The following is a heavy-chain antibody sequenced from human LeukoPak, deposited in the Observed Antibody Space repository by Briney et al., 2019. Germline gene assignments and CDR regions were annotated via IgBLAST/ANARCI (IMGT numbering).Heavy chain of an antibody. J-gene: IGHJ6*03. CDR2: IIPILGIA. D-gene: IGHD3-10*01. V-gene: IGHV1-69*10. Sequence: SVKVSCKASGGTFSSYAISWVRQAPGQGLEWMRGIIPILGIANYAQKFQGRVTITADKSTSTAYMELSSLRSEDTAVYYCASSGSYSRNYYMGVWGKGTTVTVSS. CDR1: GGTFSSYA. CDR3: ASSGSYSRNYYMGV.